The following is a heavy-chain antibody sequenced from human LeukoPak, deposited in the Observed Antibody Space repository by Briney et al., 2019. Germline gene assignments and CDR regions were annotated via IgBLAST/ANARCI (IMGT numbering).Heavy chain of an antibody. D-gene: IGHD1-26*01. CDR3: VRVRYSGSWFPVPNFDC. CDR1: GVTVSGSY. Sequence: GGSLRRSCAASGVTVSGSYMSWVRQAPGKGLEWVSVIYTSGDTYYADSVKGRFTISRDSSKNSLYLQMNTLRTEDTAVYYCVRVRYSGSWFPVPNFDCWGQGTLVTVSS. V-gene: IGHV3-66*01. CDR2: IYTSGDT. J-gene: IGHJ4*02.